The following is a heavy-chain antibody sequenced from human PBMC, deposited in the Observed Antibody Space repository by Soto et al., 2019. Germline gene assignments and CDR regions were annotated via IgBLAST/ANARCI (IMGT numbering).Heavy chain of an antibody. CDR1: GFTFDDYA. Sequence: EVQLVESGGGLVQPGRSLRLSCAASGFTFDDYAMHWVRQAPGKGLEWVSGISWNSGSIGYADSVKGRFTISRDNAKDSLYLQMNRLRAEDTALYYCAKDNYDFWSGQSGGGDYYYMDVWGKGTTVTVSS. V-gene: IGHV3-9*01. CDR2: ISWNSGSI. CDR3: AKDNYDFWSGQSGGGDYYYMDV. J-gene: IGHJ6*03. D-gene: IGHD3-3*01.